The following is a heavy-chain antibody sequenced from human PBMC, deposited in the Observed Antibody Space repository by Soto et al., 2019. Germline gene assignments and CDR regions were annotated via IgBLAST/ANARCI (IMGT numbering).Heavy chain of an antibody. CDR1: GGTFCNYG. CDR2: TIPIFNTP. V-gene: IGHV1-69*13. Sequence: SLKVSCKPSGGTFCNYGISWLRQAPGQGLEWMGGTIPIFNTPHYAQKFRDRATMTADATSTAYMELTSLTSEDTATYYCARDREDGSGTKYNWSDSWGQGTLVTVSS. J-gene: IGHJ5*01. D-gene: IGHD3-10*01. CDR3: ARDREDGSGTKYNWSDS.